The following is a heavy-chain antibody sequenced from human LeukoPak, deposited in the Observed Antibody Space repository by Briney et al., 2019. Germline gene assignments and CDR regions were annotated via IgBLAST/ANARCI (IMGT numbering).Heavy chain of an antibody. D-gene: IGHD6-19*01. CDR1: GFTFDDYA. V-gene: IGHV3-9*01. J-gene: IGHJ4*02. CDR2: VNNDGSST. CDR3: TRVSSTNDY. Sequence: PGRSLRLSCAASGFTFDDYAMHWVRQAPGKGLEWVSRVNNDGSSTNYPDSVKGRFTISRDNAKNTLYLQMNSLRVEDTGIYYCTRVSSTNDYWGQGTLVTVSS.